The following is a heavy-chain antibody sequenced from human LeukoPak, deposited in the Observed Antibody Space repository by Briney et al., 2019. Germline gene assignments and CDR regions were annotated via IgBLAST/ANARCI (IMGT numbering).Heavy chain of an antibody. J-gene: IGHJ6*02. CDR2: INAGNGNT. Sequence: ASVKASCKASGYTFTGYYMHWVRQAPGQGLEWMGWINAGNGNTKYSQKFQGRVTITRDTSASTAYMELSSLRSEDTAVYYCARDSGWFGELLDYYYYGMDVWGQGTTVTVSS. V-gene: IGHV1-3*01. D-gene: IGHD3-10*01. CDR3: ARDSGWFGELLDYYYYGMDV. CDR1: GYTFTGYY.